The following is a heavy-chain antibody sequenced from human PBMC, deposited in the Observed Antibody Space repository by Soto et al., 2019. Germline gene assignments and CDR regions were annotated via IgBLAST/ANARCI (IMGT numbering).Heavy chain of an antibody. Sequence: PGESLKISCKGSGYSFTSYWIGWVRQMPGKGLEWMGIIYPGDSDTRYSPSFQGQVTISADKSISTAYLQWSSLKASDTAMYYCARCHRGYSSGWYGMDVWGQGTTVTVSS. J-gene: IGHJ6*02. D-gene: IGHD6-19*01. CDR2: IYPGDSDT. CDR1: GYSFTSYW. V-gene: IGHV5-51*01. CDR3: ARCHRGYSSGWYGMDV.